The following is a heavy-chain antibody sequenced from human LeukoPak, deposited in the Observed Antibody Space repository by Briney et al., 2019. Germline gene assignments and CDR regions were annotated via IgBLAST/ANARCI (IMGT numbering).Heavy chain of an antibody. CDR2: IFSSGST. J-gene: IGHJ3*02. V-gene: IGHV4-61*01. CDR3: ARAPFEPTRRSFDI. Sequence: SETLSLTCSVSNGSITISNHYWNWIPQPPGKGLEWIGYIFSSGSTHYNPSLKSRVTISLDTSRNQLSLRLISLTPADTAVYYCARAPFEPTRRSFDIWGQGTIVTVSS. CDR1: NGSITISNHY. D-gene: IGHD1-14*01.